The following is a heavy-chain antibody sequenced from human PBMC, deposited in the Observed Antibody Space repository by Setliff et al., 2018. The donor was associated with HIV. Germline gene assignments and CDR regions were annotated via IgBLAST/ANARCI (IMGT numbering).Heavy chain of an antibody. Sequence: NPSETLSLTCAVYGESLSDYYWSWIRQPPGKGLEWIGEINHNKSSDYNPSLKSRVTMSVDTSKNQFSLNLHSVTAADTAVYYCARDPPGYGDSNDFWGQGTLVTVSS. CDR1: GESLSDYY. CDR2: INHNKSS. D-gene: IGHD4-17*01. V-gene: IGHV4-34*01. J-gene: IGHJ4*02. CDR3: ARDPPGYGDSNDF.